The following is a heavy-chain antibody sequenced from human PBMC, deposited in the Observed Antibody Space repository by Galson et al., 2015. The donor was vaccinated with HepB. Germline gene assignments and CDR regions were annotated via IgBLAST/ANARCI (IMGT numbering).Heavy chain of an antibody. CDR2: MNPNSGNT. V-gene: IGHV1-8*01. Sequence: SVKVSCKASGYTFTSYDINWVRQATGQGLEWMGWMNPNSGNTGYAQKFQGRVTMTRNTSISTAYMELSSLRSEDTAVYYWARGPWSRRRWSVAMDSWGQGTLVTVSS. CDR1: GYTFTSYD. J-gene: IGHJ4*02. CDR3: ARGPWSRRRWSVAMDS. D-gene: IGHD2-15*01.